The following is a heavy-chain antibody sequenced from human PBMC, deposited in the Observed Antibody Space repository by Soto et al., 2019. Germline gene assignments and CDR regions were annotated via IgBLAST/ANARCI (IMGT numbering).Heavy chain of an antibody. CDR3: AKEARDEDYYYGMDV. Sequence: QVQLVESGGGVVQPGRSLRLSCAASGFTFSSYGMHWVRQAPGKGLEWVAVISYDGSNKYYADSVKGRFTISRDNSKNTLYLQMNSLRAEDTAVYYCAKEARDEDYYYGMDVWGQGTTVTVSS. CDR2: ISYDGSNK. V-gene: IGHV3-30*18. CDR1: GFTFSSYG. J-gene: IGHJ6*02.